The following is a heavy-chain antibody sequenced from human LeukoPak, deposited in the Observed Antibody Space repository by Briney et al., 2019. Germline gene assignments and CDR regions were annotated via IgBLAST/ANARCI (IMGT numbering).Heavy chain of an antibody. Sequence: GRSLRLSCVASGVTFSSYGMHWVRQAPGKGLDWVAVISYDGIDKYYADSVKGRFTISRDNSKNTLYLQMSSLRAEDTAVYYCAKDKRLYSSTYYYYYMDVWGKGTTVTVSS. V-gene: IGHV3-30*18. CDR2: ISYDGIDK. D-gene: IGHD6-13*01. J-gene: IGHJ6*03. CDR3: AKDKRLYSSTYYYYYMDV. CDR1: GVTFSSYG.